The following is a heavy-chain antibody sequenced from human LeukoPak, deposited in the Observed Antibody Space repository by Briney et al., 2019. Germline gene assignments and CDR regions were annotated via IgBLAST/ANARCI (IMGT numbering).Heavy chain of an antibody. J-gene: IGHJ1*01. V-gene: IGHV1-46*01. CDR1: GYTFTSYY. CDR3: ASAGDSSGYYYSYLQH. D-gene: IGHD3-22*01. CDR2: INPSGGST. Sequence: ASVKVSCKASGYTFTSYYMHWVRQAPGQGLEWMGIINPSGGSTSYAQKFQGRVTMTRDTSTSTVYMELSSLRSEDTAVYYCASAGDSSGYYYSYLQHWGQGTLVTVSS.